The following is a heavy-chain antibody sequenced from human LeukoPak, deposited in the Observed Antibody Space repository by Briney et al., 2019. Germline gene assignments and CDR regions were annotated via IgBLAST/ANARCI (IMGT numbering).Heavy chain of an antibody. Sequence: GGSLRLSCAASGFTFSSYSMNWVRQVPGKGLEWVSSISSSSSYIYYADSVKGRFTISRDNAKNSLYLQMNSLRAEDTAVYYCARAYNWGPYYFDYWGQGTLVTVSS. CDR2: ISSSSSYI. CDR3: ARAYNWGPYYFDY. V-gene: IGHV3-21*01. CDR1: GFTFSSYS. D-gene: IGHD1-1*01. J-gene: IGHJ4*02.